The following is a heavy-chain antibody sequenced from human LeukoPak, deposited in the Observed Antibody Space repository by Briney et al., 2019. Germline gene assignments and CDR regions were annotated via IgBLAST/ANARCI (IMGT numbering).Heavy chain of an antibody. J-gene: IGHJ5*02. V-gene: IGHV1-18*01. D-gene: IGHD6-13*01. Sequence: GASVKVSCKASGYTFTSYGISWVRQAPGQGLEWMGWISAYNGNTIYAQKLQGRVTMTTDTSTSTAYMELRSLRSDDTAVYYCARKGIKGIAAAAPQNWFDPWGQGTLVTVSS. CDR2: ISAYNGNT. CDR3: ARKGIKGIAAAAPQNWFDP. CDR1: GYTFTSYG.